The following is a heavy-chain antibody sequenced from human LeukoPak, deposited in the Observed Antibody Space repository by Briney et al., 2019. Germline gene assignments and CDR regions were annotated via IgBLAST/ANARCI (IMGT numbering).Heavy chain of an antibody. CDR2: IYYSGST. Sequence: SETLSLTCTVSGGPISSSSSYWGWIRQPPGKGLEWIGSIYYSGSTYYNPSLKSRVTISVDTSKNQFSLKLSSVTAADTAVYYCAREDYRANWFDPWGQGTLVTVSS. CDR1: GGPISSSSSY. J-gene: IGHJ5*02. CDR3: AREDYRANWFDP. V-gene: IGHV4-39*07. D-gene: IGHD4-11*01.